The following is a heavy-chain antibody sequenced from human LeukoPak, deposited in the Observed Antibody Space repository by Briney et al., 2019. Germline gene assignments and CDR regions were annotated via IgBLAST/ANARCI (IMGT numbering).Heavy chain of an antibody. Sequence: QPGGSLRLSCAASGFTFSSYAMSWVRQAPGKGLEWVANIKQDGSEKYYVDSVKGRFTISRDNAKNSLYLQMNSLRAEDTAVYYCARDIIAVAGIPWFDPWGQGTLVTVSS. D-gene: IGHD6-19*01. J-gene: IGHJ5*02. V-gene: IGHV3-7*01. CDR3: ARDIIAVAGIPWFDP. CDR1: GFTFSSYA. CDR2: IKQDGSEK.